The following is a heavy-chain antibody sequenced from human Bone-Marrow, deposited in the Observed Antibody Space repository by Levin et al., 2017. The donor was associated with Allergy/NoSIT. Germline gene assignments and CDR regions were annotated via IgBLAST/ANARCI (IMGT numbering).Heavy chain of an antibody. J-gene: IGHJ5*02. CDR1: GFTFSSYG. D-gene: IGHD2-21*02. V-gene: IGHV3-33*01. CDR2: IWYDGSNK. CDR3: ARDRQVVVVTAMPGGWFDP. Sequence: GESLKISCAASGFTFSSYGMHWVRQAPGKGLEWVAVIWYDGSNKYYADSVKGRFTISRDNSKNTLYLQMNSLRAEDTAVYYCARDRQVVVVTAMPGGWFDPWGQGTLVTVSS.